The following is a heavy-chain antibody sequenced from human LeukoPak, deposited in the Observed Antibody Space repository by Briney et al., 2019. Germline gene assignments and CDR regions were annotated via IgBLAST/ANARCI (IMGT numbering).Heavy chain of an antibody. J-gene: IGHJ3*02. CDR1: GFTFSSYA. V-gene: IGHV3-23*01. CDR2: ISGSGGST. Sequence: GGSLRLSCAASGFTFSSYAMSWVRQAPGKGLEWVSAISGSGGSTYYADSVKGRFTISRDNPKNTLYLQMNSLRAEDTAVYCCANGDYYDSSGYYDSLMAFDIWGQGTMVTVSS. D-gene: IGHD3-22*01. CDR3: ANGDYYDSSGYYDSLMAFDI.